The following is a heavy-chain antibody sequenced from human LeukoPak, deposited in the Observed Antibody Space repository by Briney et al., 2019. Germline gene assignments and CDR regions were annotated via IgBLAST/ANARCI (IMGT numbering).Heavy chain of an antibody. CDR2: ISSSSYI. D-gene: IGHD3-22*01. CDR1: GFTFSSYS. Sequence: GESLRLSCAASGFTFSSYSMNWVRQAPGKGLEWASSISSSSYIYYADSVKGRFTISRDNAKNSLYLQMNSLRAEDTAVYYCARGAQGYYYDSSGPIDYWGQGTLVTVSS. V-gene: IGHV3-21*01. J-gene: IGHJ4*02. CDR3: ARGAQGYYYDSSGPIDY.